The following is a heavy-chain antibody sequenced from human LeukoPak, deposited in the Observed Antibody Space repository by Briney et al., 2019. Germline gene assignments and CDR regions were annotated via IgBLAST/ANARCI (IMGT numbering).Heavy chain of an antibody. CDR3: ARDQGRDGYNS. V-gene: IGHV4-61*03. D-gene: IGHD5-24*01. CDR1: GGSISSGDYY. CDR2: MYYSGNI. J-gene: IGHJ5*02. Sequence: PSQTLSLTCTVSGGSISSGDYYWSWIRRPPGKGLEWIGYMYYSGNINYNPSLKSRVTISVDTSKNHFSLKVNSVTAADTAVYYCARDQGRDGYNSWGQGTLVTVSS.